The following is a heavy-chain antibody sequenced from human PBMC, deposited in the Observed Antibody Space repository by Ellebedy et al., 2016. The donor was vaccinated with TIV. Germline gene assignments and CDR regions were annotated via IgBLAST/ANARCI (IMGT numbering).Heavy chain of an antibody. CDR1: GFTAISNY. D-gene: IGHD3-10*01. CDR3: AREGRGLPPPTD. J-gene: IGHJ4*02. Sequence: PGGSLRLSCPAPGFTAISNYMTWVAQVPGKGLECVSVIYSGGSTYYADSVKGRITLPRDNSKNTLYLQMNSLRAEDTAVDYCAREGRGLPPPTDWGQGTLVTVSS. CDR2: IYSGGST. V-gene: IGHV3-53*01.